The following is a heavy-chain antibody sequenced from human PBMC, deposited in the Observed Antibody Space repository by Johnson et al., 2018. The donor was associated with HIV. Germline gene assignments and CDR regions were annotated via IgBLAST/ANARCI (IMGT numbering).Heavy chain of an antibody. J-gene: IGHJ3*02. CDR3: AREVDGFDI. CDR1: GFTFSSYG. CDR2: ISYDGSNK. Sequence: QVQLVESGGGVVQPGRSLRLSCAASGFTFSSYGMHWVRQAPGKGLEWVAVISYDGSNKYYADSVKGRFTISRDNSKNPLYLQMNSLRAEDTAVYYCAREVDGFDIWGQGTMVTVSS. V-gene: IGHV3-30*03.